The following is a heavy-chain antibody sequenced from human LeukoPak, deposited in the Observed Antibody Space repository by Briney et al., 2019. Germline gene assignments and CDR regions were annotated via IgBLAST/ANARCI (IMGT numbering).Heavy chain of an antibody. J-gene: IGHJ3*02. CDR3: ARRIDCSSTSCRAFDI. Sequence: GESLKISCKGSGYSFTSCWNGWVRQMPGKGLEWLGIIYPGDSDTRYSPSFQGQVTISADKSISTAYLQWSSLKASDTAMYYCARRIDCSSTSCRAFDIWGQGTMVTVSS. CDR2: IYPGDSDT. D-gene: IGHD2-2*01. CDR1: GYSFTSCW. V-gene: IGHV5-51*01.